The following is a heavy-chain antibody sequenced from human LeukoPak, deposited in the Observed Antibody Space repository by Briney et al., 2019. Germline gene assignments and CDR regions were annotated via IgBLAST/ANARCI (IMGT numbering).Heavy chain of an antibody. J-gene: IGHJ4*02. CDR2: ISSSGSTI. V-gene: IGHV3-11*01. Sequence: GGSLRLSCAASGFTFSDYYMSWIRQAPGKGLEWVSYISSSGSTIYYADSVKGRFTISRDNAKNSLYLQMNSPRAEDTAVYYCAREAAAGFFDYWGQGTLVTVSS. CDR3: AREAAAGFFDY. CDR1: GFTFSDYY. D-gene: IGHD6-13*01.